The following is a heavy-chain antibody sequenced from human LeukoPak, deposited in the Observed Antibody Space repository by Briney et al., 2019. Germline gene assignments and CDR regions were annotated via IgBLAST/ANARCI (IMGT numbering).Heavy chain of an antibody. D-gene: IGHD3-16*01. CDR1: GYTFSNYG. Sequence: ASVKVSCKASGYTFSNYGISWVRQAPGQGLEWMGWISAYNGNTNYAQKLQGRVTMTTDTSTSTAYMELRSLRSDDTVVYYCARQGSHAPNWFDPWGQGTLVTVSS. J-gene: IGHJ5*02. V-gene: IGHV1-18*01. CDR2: ISAYNGNT. CDR3: ARQGSHAPNWFDP.